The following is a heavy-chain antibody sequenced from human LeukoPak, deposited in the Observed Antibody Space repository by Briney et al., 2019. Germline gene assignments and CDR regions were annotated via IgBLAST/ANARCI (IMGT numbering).Heavy chain of an antibody. Sequence: SETLSLTCTVSGGSISSGGYYWSWIRQPPGKGLEWIGYIYHSGSTYYNPSLKSRVTISVDRSKNQFSLKLSSVTAADTAVYYCARLYCSSTSCYTFDYWGQGTLVTVSS. CDR3: ARLYCSSTSCYTFDY. V-gene: IGHV4-30-2*01. J-gene: IGHJ4*02. D-gene: IGHD2-2*02. CDR2: IYHSGST. CDR1: GGSISSGGYY.